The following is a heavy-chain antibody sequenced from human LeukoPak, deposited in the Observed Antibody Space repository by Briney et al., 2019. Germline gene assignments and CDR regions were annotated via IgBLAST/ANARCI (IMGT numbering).Heavy chain of an antibody. CDR3: ARGKTYYYDSSGWGPYYFDY. J-gene: IGHJ4*02. Sequence: ASVTVSCKASGYTFTGYYMHWVRQAPGQGLEWMGWINPNSGGTNYAQKFQGRVTMTRDTSISAAYMELSRLRSDDTAVYYCARGKTYYYDSSGWGPYYFDYWGQGTLVTVSS. CDR2: INPNSGGT. CDR1: GYTFTGYY. V-gene: IGHV1-2*02. D-gene: IGHD3-22*01.